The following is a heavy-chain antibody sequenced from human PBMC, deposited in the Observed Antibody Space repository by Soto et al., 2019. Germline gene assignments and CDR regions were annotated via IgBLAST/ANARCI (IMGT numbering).Heavy chain of an antibody. CDR3: ARVGYFDGSLSDHDALDS. D-gene: IGHD3-9*01. Sequence: PXGSLRLSCVASGFTFSCFEMNWVRQAPGKGLEWVSYISGSGTTMSYADSVRGRFTISRDKSKNSLYLQMNSLRAEDTAIYYCARVGYFDGSLSDHDALDSWGHGTMVTVSS. V-gene: IGHV3-48*03. J-gene: IGHJ3*02. CDR1: GFTFSCFE. CDR2: ISGSGTTM.